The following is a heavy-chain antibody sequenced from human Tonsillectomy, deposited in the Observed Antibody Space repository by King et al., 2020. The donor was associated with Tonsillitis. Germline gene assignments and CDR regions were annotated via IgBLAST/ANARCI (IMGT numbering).Heavy chain of an antibody. V-gene: IGHV3-48*01. CDR2: ISSSSGTI. D-gene: IGHD3-10*01. CDR3: ARTILWFGELLSYYFDY. CDR1: GFTFSSYS. Sequence: VQLVESGGGLVQPGGSLRLSCAASGFTFSSYSMNWVRQAPGKGLEWISYISSSSGTIYYADSVKGRFTVSRDNAKNSLYLQMNSLRAEDTAVYYCARTILWFGELLSYYFDYWGQGTLVTVSS. J-gene: IGHJ4*02.